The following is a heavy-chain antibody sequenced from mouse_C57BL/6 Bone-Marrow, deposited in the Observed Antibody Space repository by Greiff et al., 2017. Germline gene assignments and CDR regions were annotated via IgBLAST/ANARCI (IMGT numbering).Heavy chain of an antibody. CDR2: IYPGSGST. CDR1: GYTFTSYW. Sequence: QVQLQQPGAELVKPGASVKMSCKASGYTFTSYWITWVKQRPGQGLEWIGDIYPGSGSTNYNEKFKSKATLTVDTSSSTAYLQLSSLTSEDSAVYYCARRPNFYAMDYWGQGTSVTVSS. V-gene: IGHV1-55*01. J-gene: IGHJ4*01. CDR3: ARRPNFYAMDY.